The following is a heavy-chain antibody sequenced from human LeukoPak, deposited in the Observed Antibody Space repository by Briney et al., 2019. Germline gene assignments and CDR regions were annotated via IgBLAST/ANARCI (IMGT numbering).Heavy chain of an antibody. V-gene: IGHV3-15*07. J-gene: IGHJ3*01. CDR1: GFTFSNTW. Sequence: GGSHRLSCLASGFTFSNTWMNWVRQAPGKGLEWVARIRSKRDGGTTDYAAPVKGRFTISRDDSKNTMYLQMNSLKAEDTAVYYCARDWYYAFDFWGQGTMVTVSS. D-gene: IGHD2-21*02. CDR3: ARDWYYAFDF. CDR2: IRSKRDGGTT.